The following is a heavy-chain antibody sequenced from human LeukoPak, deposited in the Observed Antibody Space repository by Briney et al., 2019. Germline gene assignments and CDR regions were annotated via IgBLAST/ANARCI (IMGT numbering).Heavy chain of an antibody. CDR3: ARGGAAAGYYYYYYGMDV. V-gene: IGHV4-34*01. CDR2: INHSGST. Sequence: SETLSLTCTVSGGSISSYYWSWIRQPPGKGLEWIGEINHSGSTNYNPSLKSRVTISVDTSKNQFSLKLSSVTAADTAVYYCARGGAAAGYYYYYYGMDVWGQGTTVTVSS. D-gene: IGHD6-13*01. CDR1: GGSISSYY. J-gene: IGHJ6*02.